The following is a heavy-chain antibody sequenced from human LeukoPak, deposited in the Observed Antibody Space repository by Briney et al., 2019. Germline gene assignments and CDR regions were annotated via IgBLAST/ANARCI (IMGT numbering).Heavy chain of an antibody. D-gene: IGHD3-10*01. V-gene: IGHV4-59*08. J-gene: IGHJ6*02. CDR3: ARAHTIASYYYGVDV. Sequence: SETLSLTCTVSGGSISSYYWSWIRQPPGKGLEWIGYNHYSGSTNYNSSLKSRVTMSVDTSKNQFSLKMTSVTAADTAVYYCARAHTIASYYYGVDVWGQGTTVTVSS. CDR1: GGSISSYY. CDR2: NHYSGST.